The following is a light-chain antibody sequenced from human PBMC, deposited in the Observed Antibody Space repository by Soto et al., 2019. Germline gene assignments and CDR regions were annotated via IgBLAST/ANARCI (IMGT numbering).Light chain of an antibody. CDR3: GTWDSSLSAGVL. CDR2: ENN. Sequence: QSVLTQPPSVSAAPGQKVTISCSGSSSNIGNNYVSCYQQLPGTAHKLLIYENNKRPSGIPDRFSVSKSGTSATLGITGLQTGDEADYYCGTWDSSLSAGVLFGGGTKLTVL. CDR1: SSNIGNNY. V-gene: IGLV1-51*02. J-gene: IGLJ2*01.